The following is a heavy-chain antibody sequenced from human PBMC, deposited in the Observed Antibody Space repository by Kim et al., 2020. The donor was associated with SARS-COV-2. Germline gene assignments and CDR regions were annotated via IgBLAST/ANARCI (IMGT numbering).Heavy chain of an antibody. CDR2: INPNSGGT. Sequence: ASVKVSCKASGYTFTGYYMHWVRQAPGQGLEWMGRINPNSGGTNYAQKFQGRVTMTRDTSISTAYMELSRLRSDDTAVYYCASLGRLAPYSSSWSETNYYGMDVWGQGTTATVSS. J-gene: IGHJ6*02. D-gene: IGHD6-13*01. CDR3: ASLGRLAPYSSSWSETNYYGMDV. V-gene: IGHV1-2*06. CDR1: GYTFTGYY.